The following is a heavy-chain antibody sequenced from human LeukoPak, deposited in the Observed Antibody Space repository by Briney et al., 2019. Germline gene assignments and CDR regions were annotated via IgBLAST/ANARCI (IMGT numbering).Heavy chain of an antibody. Sequence: SETLSLTCTVSGGSISSFSYYWEWVRQPPGLGLEWIGGISSSESTYYNPSLKSRTTMSVDTSKNQFSLRLNSLAAADTAVYYCARRYYGSLSYPAYFDYWGQGTLVTVSS. J-gene: IGHJ4*02. CDR3: ARRYYGSLSYPAYFDY. CDR1: GGSISSFSYY. D-gene: IGHD3-10*01. V-gene: IGHV4-39*01. CDR2: ISSSEST.